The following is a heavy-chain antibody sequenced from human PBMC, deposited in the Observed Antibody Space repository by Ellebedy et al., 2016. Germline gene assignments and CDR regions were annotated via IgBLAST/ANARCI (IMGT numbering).Heavy chain of an antibody. V-gene: IGHV3-11*01. CDR1: GFTFSDYY. CDR3: ARAKAAARWNAFDI. J-gene: IGHJ3*02. D-gene: IGHD6-13*01. CDR2: ISSSGSTI. Sequence: GESLKISXAVSGFTFSDYYMSWIRQAPGKGLEWVSYISSSGSTIYYADSVKGRFTISRDNAKNSLYLQMNSLRAEDTAVYYCARAKAAARWNAFDIWGQGTMVTVSS.